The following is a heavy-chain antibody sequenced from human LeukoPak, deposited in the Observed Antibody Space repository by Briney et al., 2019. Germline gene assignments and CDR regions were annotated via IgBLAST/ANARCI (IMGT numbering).Heavy chain of an antibody. CDR2: VNYTGST. D-gene: IGHD1-26*01. V-gene: IGHV4-59*01. Sequence: SETLSLTCTVSGGSISTYYWSWIRQPPGKGLEYIGYVNYTGSTNYIPSLKSRVTLSLDTSKNQFSLKLSSVTAADTAVYYCARGRVGAAEYFDYWGQGTLVTVSS. CDR3: ARGRVGAAEYFDY. CDR1: GGSISTYY. J-gene: IGHJ4*01.